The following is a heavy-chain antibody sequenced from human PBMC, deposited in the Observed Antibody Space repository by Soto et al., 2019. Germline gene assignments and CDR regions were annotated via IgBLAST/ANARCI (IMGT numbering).Heavy chain of an antibody. V-gene: IGHV3-73*02. CDR1: GFTFSGSA. J-gene: IGHJ4*02. D-gene: IGHD3-3*01. Sequence: EVQLVESGGGLVQPGGSLKLSCAASGFTFSGSAMHWVRQASGKGLEWVGRIRSKANSYATAYAVSVKGRFTISRDDSRNTAYLQMNSLKTEDTAVYYCARGVYDLWSGHPKGLDYWGQGTVVTVSS. CDR3: ARGVYDLWSGHPKGLDY. CDR2: IRSKANSYAT.